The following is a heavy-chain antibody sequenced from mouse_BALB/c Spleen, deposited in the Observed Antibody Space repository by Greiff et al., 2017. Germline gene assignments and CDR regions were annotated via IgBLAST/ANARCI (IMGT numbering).Heavy chain of an antibody. CDR1: GFTFSSFG. V-gene: IGHV5-17*02. Sequence: EVKVVESGGGLVQPGGSRKLSCAASGFTFSSFGMHWVRQAPEKGLEWVAYISSGSSTIYYADTVKGRFTISRDNPKNTLFLQMTSLRSEDTAMYYCARGDWLGQWDYYSMDDWGQGTSVTVSS. J-gene: IGHJ4*01. CDR3: ARGDWLGQWDYYSMDD. CDR2: ISSGSSTI. D-gene: IGHD2-13*01.